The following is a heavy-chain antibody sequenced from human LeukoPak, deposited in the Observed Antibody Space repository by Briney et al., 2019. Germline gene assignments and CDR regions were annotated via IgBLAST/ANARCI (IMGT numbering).Heavy chain of an antibody. CDR3: ARRAYSSSSPPFDY. CDR1: GFTFSSYW. CDR2: INSDGSST. Sequence: GGSLRLSRAASGFTFSSYWMHWVRQAPGKGLMWVSHINSDGSSTTYANSVKGRFTISRDNAKNTLYLQMNSLRAEDTAVYYCARRAYSSSSPPFDYWGQGTLVTVSS. V-gene: IGHV3-74*01. J-gene: IGHJ4*02. D-gene: IGHD6-6*01.